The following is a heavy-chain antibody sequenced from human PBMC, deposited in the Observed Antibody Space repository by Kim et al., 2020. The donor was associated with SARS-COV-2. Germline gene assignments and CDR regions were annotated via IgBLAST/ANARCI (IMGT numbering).Heavy chain of an antibody. D-gene: IGHD3-10*01. CDR2: ISYDGSNK. Sequence: GGSLRLSCAASGFTFSSYGMHWVRQAPGKGLEWVAVISYDGSNKYYADSVKGRFTISRDNSKNTLYLQMNSLRAEDTAVYYCASLWFGELDAFDIWGQGT. V-gene: IGHV3-33*05. J-gene: IGHJ3*02. CDR1: GFTFSSYG. CDR3: ASLWFGELDAFDI.